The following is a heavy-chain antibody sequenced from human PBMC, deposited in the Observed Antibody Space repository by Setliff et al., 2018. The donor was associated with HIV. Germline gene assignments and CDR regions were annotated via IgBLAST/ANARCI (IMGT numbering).Heavy chain of an antibody. CDR2: VNRDGSST. J-gene: IGHJ4*02. V-gene: IGHV3-74*01. CDR3: ARAVTVTTEVLY. D-gene: IGHD4-17*01. Sequence: GGSLRLSCAASGFTFDRFWMHWVRQAPGKGLVWVSRVNRDGSSTTYADSVKDRFTIPRANAKNTLYLQMNSLRAEDTAVYYCARAVTVTTEVLYWGQGTLVTVSS. CDR1: GFTFDRFW.